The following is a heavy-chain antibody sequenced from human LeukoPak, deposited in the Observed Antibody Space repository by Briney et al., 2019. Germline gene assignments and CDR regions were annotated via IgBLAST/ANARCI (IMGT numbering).Heavy chain of an antibody. CDR2: IISTSSYI. Sequence: GGSLRLSCAASGFTFSSYSMNWVRQAPGKGLEWVSSIISTSSYIYYADSVKGRFTISRDNAKNSLYLQMNSLRAEDTAVYYCARDRGYYYYMDVWGKGATVIVSS. J-gene: IGHJ6*03. CDR3: ARDRGYYYYMDV. CDR1: GFTFSSYS. V-gene: IGHV3-21*01.